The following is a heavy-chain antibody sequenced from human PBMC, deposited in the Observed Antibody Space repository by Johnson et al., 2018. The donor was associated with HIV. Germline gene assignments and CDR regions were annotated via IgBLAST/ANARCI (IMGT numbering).Heavy chain of an antibody. D-gene: IGHD1-14*01. CDR3: ARGDRGAFDI. CDR2: ISYDGSNK. V-gene: IGHV3-30-3*01. CDR1: GFTFSSYA. J-gene: IGHJ3*02. Sequence: VQVVESGGGLVQPGGSLRLSCAASGFTFSSYALHWVRQAPGKGLEWVAVISYDGSNKYYADSVKGRFTIYRDNAKNSLYLQMNSLRAEDTAVYYCARGDRGAFDIWGQGTMVTVSS.